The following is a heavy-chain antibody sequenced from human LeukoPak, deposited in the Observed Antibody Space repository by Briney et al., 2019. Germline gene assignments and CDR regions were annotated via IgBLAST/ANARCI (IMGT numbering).Heavy chain of an antibody. CDR2: IYYSGST. J-gene: IGHJ4*02. Sequence: SETLSLTCSVSGDSISSSSYYWSWIRQPPGKGPEWIGYIYYSGSTNYNPSLKSRVTISVDTSKNQFSLKLSSVTAADTAMYYCARVSGYDWESFYDYWGQGSLVTVSS. CDR1: GDSISSSSYY. CDR3: ARVSGYDWESFYDY. D-gene: IGHD5-12*01. V-gene: IGHV4-61*01.